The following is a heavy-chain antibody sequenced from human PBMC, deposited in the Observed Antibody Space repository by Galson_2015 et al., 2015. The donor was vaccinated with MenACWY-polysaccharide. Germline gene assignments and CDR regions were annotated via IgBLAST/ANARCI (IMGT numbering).Heavy chain of an antibody. CDR2: IYASDSET. J-gene: IGHJ6*02. CDR1: GYRFAGYW. Sequence: QSGAEVKKPGESLRIFCKVSGYRFAGYWIGWVRQMSGKGLEWMGIIYASDSETRYNPSFQGQVTITADRSTSTAYLHLGSLKASDAAMYYCGRVYPGNYYAMDVWGQGTTVIVTS. CDR3: GRVYPGNYYAMDV. V-gene: IGHV5-51*01. D-gene: IGHD2-8*01.